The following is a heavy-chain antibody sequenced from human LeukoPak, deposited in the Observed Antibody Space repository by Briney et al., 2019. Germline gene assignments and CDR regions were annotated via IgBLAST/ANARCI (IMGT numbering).Heavy chain of an antibody. Sequence: SETLSLTCAVSGGSISSSNWWSWVRQPPGKGLEWIGEIYHSGSTNYNPSLKSRVTISVDKSKNQFSLKLSSVTAADTAVYYCARFTVTSTYYFDYWGQGTLVTVSS. J-gene: IGHJ4*02. D-gene: IGHD4-17*01. CDR2: IYHSGST. CDR3: ARFTVTSTYYFDY. CDR1: GGSISSSNW. V-gene: IGHV4-4*02.